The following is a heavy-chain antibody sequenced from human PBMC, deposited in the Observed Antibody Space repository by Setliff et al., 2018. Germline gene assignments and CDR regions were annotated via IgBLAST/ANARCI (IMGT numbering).Heavy chain of an antibody. D-gene: IGHD1-26*01. J-gene: IGHJ4*02. CDR1: DGSISSGSYY. CDR3: ARDNTIVGATDY. V-gene: IGHV4-61*02. CDR2: LHTSGST. Sequence: PSETLSLTCAVSDGSISSGSYYWSWIRQPAGKGLEWVGRLHTSGSTNYNPSLKSRATISVDTSKNQFSLNLSSVTAADTAVYFCARDNTIVGATDYWGQGTLVTVSS.